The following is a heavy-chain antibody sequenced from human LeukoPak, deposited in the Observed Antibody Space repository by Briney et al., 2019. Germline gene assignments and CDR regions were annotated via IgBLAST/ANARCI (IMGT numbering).Heavy chain of an antibody. J-gene: IGHJ3*02. Sequence: SETLSLTCTVSGDSISSYYWTWIRQPPGKGLEWIGYVHNRGSTNRNPSLKSRLTISLDTSKNQFSLTLTSVTAADTAIYCCATSGSSWTDAYNIWGQGTMVTVSS. CDR1: GDSISSYY. CDR3: ATSGSSWTDAYNI. CDR2: VHNRGST. D-gene: IGHD2-15*01. V-gene: IGHV4-59*01.